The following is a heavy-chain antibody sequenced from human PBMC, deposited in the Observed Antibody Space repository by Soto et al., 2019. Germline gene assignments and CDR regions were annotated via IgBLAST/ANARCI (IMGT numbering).Heavy chain of an antibody. Sequence: SETLSLTCTVSGGSISSGDYYWSWIRQPPGKGLEWIGYIYYGGSTYYNPSLKSRVTISVDTSKNQFSLKLSSVTAADTAVYYCARAAFGVVHYWGQGTLVTVSS. D-gene: IGHD3-3*01. J-gene: IGHJ4*02. CDR1: GGSISSGDYY. CDR2: IYYGGST. CDR3: ARAAFGVVHY. V-gene: IGHV4-30-4*01.